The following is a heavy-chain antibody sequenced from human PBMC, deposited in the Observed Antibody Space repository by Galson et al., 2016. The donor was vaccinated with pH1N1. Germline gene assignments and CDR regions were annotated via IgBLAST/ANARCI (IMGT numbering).Heavy chain of an antibody. J-gene: IGHJ4*02. Sequence: SVKVSCKASGYTLSNFYMHWVRQAPGQGLEWMGWISGYTGNTRYLQNFQDRVTMTVDTSTSTFYMELRSLRSEDTAVYYYARGGSYYDYWGQGTLVTVAS. V-gene: IGHV1-18*04. CDR2: ISGYTGNT. CDR1: GYTLSNFY. CDR3: ARGGSYYDY. D-gene: IGHD1-26*01.